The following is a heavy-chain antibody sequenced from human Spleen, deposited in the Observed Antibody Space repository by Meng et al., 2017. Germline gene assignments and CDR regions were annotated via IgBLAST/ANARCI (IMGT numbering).Heavy chain of an antibody. CDR2: INTYNGNT. CDR3: ATRGNPYLNC. V-gene: IGHV1-18*01. Sequence: QVQLVQAGAEVKKPGASVKVSCKASGYTFTTYGISWVRQAPGQGLEWMGWINTYNGNTNYAQNLQGRVSMTTDTSTNTAYMELRSLRSDDTAVYYCATRGNPYLNCWGQGTLVTVSS. CDR1: GYTFTTYG. J-gene: IGHJ4*02.